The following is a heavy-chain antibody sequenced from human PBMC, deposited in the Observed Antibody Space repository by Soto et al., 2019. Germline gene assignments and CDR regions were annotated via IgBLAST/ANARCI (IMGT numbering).Heavy chain of an antibody. V-gene: IGHV1-69*13. CDR2: IIPIFGTA. Sequence: SLKVSCKASGGTFSSYAISWVRQAPGQGLEWMGGIIPIFGTANYAQKFQGRVTITADESTSTAYMELSSLRSEDTAVYYCARDRTTSVRWFDPWGQGTLVTVSS. D-gene: IGHD4-4*01. CDR1: GGTFSSYA. J-gene: IGHJ5*02. CDR3: ARDRTTSVRWFDP.